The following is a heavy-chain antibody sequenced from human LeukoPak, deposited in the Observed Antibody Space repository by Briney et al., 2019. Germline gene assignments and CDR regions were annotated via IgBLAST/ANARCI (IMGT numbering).Heavy chain of an antibody. D-gene: IGHD5-12*01. CDR1: GFTFSSYW. CDR3: ARSKGYSGYDLCY. J-gene: IGHJ4*02. Sequence: GGSLRLSCAASGFTFSSYWMHWVRQAPGKGLVWVSRINTDGSSTSYADSVKGRFTISRDNAKNTLYLQMNSLRAEDTAVYYCARSKGYSGYDLCYWGQGSLVTVSS. V-gene: IGHV3-74*01. CDR2: INTDGSST.